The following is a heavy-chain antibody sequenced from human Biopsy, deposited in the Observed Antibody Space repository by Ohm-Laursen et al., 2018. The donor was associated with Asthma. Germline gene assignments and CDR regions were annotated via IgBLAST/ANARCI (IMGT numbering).Heavy chain of an antibody. D-gene: IGHD1-20*01. CDR2: IDQSGYT. J-gene: IGHJ5*02. CDR3: ARAAITGIRGRFDP. CDR1: GGYLTGHY. Sequence: PSQTLSLTCTVYGGYLTGHYWNWIRQPPGKGLEWIGEIDQSGYTNYNPSLKSRVTISADTSKNQFHLNLSSVTAADTAVYFCARAAITGIRGRFDPWGQGTQVTVSS. V-gene: IGHV4-34*01.